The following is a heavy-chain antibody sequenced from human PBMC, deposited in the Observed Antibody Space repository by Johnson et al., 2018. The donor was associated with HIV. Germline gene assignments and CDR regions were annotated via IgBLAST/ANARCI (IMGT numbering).Heavy chain of an antibody. J-gene: IGHJ3*02. CDR3: AKDRARIAAAQFDI. CDR2: ISYDGSNK. D-gene: IGHD6-13*01. Sequence: QVQLVESGGGVVQPGRSLRLSCAASGFTFSSYGMHWVRQAPGKGLEWVAVISYDGSNKYYADSVKGRFTISRDNSKNTLYLQMNSLRAEDTAVYYCAKDRARIAAAQFDIWGQGTMVTISS. V-gene: IGHV3-30*18. CDR1: GFTFSSYG.